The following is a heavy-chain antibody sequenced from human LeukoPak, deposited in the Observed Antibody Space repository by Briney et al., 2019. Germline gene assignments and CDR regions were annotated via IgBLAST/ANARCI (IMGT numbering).Heavy chain of an antibody. D-gene: IGHD5-18*01. V-gene: IGHV1-3*01. Sequence: ASVNVSCKASGGTFTSYVMHWVRQAPGQRLEWMGWINAGNGNTKCSQKFQGRVTITRDTSASTAYMELSSLRSEDTAVYYCARRSLDTAMVSDAFDIWGQGTMVTVSS. J-gene: IGHJ3*02. CDR1: GGTFTSYV. CDR2: INAGNGNT. CDR3: ARRSLDTAMVSDAFDI.